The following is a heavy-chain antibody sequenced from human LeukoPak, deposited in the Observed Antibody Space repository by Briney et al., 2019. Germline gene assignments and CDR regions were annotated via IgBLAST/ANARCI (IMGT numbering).Heavy chain of an antibody. D-gene: IGHD2-15*01. CDR3: ARAGYCSGGSCYFDY. CDR2: VNTDGSST. Sequence: GGSLRLSCAASGFSFGSYWMHWVRQAPGKGLVWVSRVNTDGSSTSDADSVRGRVTISRDNAKNTLYLQMNSLSAEDTAVYYCARAGYCSGGSCYFDYWGQGTQVTVSS. J-gene: IGHJ4*02. CDR1: GFSFGSYW. V-gene: IGHV3-74*01.